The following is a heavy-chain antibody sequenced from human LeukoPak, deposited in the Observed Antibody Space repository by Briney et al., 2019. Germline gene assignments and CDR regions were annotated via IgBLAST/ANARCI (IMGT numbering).Heavy chain of an antibody. CDR1: GYTFTGYY. J-gene: IGHJ4*02. Sequence: ASVKVSCKASGYTFTGYYMHWVRQAPGQGLEWMGWINPNSGGTNYAQKFQGRVTMTRDTSISTAYMELSRLRSDDTAVYYCARGPPSIAARPPRYWGQGTLVTVSS. V-gene: IGHV1-2*02. D-gene: IGHD6-6*01. CDR2: INPNSGGT. CDR3: ARGPPSIAARPPRY.